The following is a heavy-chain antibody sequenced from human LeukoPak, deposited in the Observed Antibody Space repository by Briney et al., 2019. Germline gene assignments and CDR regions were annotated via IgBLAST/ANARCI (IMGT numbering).Heavy chain of an antibody. CDR1: GFTFSTYS. Sequence: GGSLRLSCVDSGFTFSTYSMNWVRQAPGKGLEWVSYITRSSNTIHYADSVKGRFTVSRDNAKNSLSLQMNSLRAEDTAVYYCARVYSSGYSLDYWGRGTLVTVSS. V-gene: IGHV3-48*04. D-gene: IGHD3-22*01. CDR3: ARVYSSGYSLDY. J-gene: IGHJ4*02. CDR2: ITRSSNTI.